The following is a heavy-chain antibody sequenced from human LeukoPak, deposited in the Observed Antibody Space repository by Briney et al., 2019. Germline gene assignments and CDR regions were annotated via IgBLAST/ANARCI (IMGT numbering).Heavy chain of an antibody. J-gene: IGHJ2*01. CDR1: EFTFSSYS. Sequence: PGGSLRLSCAASEFTFSSYSMNWVRQAPGKGLEWVSDISGSGSTIYYADSVKGRFTISRDNAKNSLYLQMNSLRAEDTAVYYCARSLGSGKFYWYFDLWGRGTLVSVSS. D-gene: IGHD3-10*02. CDR2: ISGSGSTI. CDR3: ARSLGSGKFYWYFDL. V-gene: IGHV3-48*01.